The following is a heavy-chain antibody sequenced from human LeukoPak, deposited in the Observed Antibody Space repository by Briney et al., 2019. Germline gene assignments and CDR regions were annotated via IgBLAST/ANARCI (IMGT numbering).Heavy chain of an antibody. CDR1: GGSFSGYY. D-gene: IGHD3-9*01. V-gene: IGHV4-34*01. CDR2: INHSGST. CDR3: ARQESMYYDILTGYYKSNWFDP. J-gene: IGHJ5*02. Sequence: SETLSLTCAVYGGSFSGYYWSWLRQPPGKGLEWIGEINHSGSTNYNPSLKSRVTISVDTSKNQFSLKLSSVTAADTAVYYCARQESMYYDILTGYYKSNWFDPWGQGTLVTVSS.